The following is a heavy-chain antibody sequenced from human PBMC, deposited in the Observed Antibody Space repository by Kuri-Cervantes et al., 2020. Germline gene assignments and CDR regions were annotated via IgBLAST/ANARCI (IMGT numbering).Heavy chain of an antibody. D-gene: IGHD3-3*02. V-gene: IGHV3-74*01. CDR3: ARVAYHYYAMDV. J-gene: IGHJ6*02. Sequence: GESLKISCAASGFTFSSYWMHWVRQAPGKGLVWVSRINSDGSSTSYADSVKGRFTISRDNSKNTLSLQMNSLRAEDTAVYYCARVAYHYYAMDVWGQGTTVTVSS. CDR2: INSDGSST. CDR1: GFTFSSYW.